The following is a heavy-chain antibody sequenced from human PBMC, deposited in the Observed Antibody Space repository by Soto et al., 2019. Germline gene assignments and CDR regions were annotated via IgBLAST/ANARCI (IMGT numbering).Heavy chain of an antibody. V-gene: IGHV4-34*01. D-gene: IGHD4-17*01. CDR1: GWSFSGYY. Sequence: SETLSLTCAVYGWSFSGYYWGWIRQPPGKGLEWIGEINHSGSTNYNPSLKSRVTISVDTSKNQFSLKLSSVTAADTAVYYCARVTVTTHHYYYYYGMDVWGQGTTVTVSS. CDR2: INHSGST. CDR3: ARVTVTTHHYYYYYGMDV. J-gene: IGHJ6*02.